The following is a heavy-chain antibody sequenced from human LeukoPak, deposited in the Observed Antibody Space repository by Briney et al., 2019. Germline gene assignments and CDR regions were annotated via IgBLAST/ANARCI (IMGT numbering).Heavy chain of an antibody. CDR3: AREDYYGSGSKGFDP. J-gene: IGHJ5*02. D-gene: IGHD3-10*01. CDR1: GGSISSYY. CDR2: IYYSGST. Sequence: PSETLSLTCTVSGGSISSYYWSWIRQPPGKGLEWIGYIYYSGSTNYNPSLKSRVTISVDTSKNQFSLKLSSVTAADTAVYYCAREDYYGSGSKGFDPWGQGTLVTVSS. V-gene: IGHV4-59*01.